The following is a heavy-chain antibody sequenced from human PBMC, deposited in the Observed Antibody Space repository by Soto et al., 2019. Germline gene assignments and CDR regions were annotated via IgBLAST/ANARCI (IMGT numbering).Heavy chain of an antibody. Sequence: GGSLRLSCAASGFTFRYYAMSWVRQAPGKGLEWVSAITGSGGSTYHADSVKGRLSISRDNSEKTLYLQMNSLRAEDAGLYYCAKGSASVSPYYFDYWGQGTLVTVSS. CDR1: GFTFRYYA. CDR3: AKGSASVSPYYFDY. J-gene: IGHJ4*02. D-gene: IGHD2-2*01. V-gene: IGHV3-23*01. CDR2: ITGSGGST.